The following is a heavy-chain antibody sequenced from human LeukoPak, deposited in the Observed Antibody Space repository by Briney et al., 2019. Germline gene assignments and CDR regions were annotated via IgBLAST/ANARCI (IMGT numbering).Heavy chain of an antibody. CDR2: IYPGDSDT. V-gene: IGHV5-51*01. CDR3: ARMREELRFSEWFVLSAFDI. D-gene: IGHD3-3*01. CDR1: GYSFTSYW. Sequence: GESLKISCQGSGYSFTSYWIAWVRQMPGKGLEWMGIIYPGDSDTRYSPSFQGQVTISADKSISTAYLQWSSLRASDTAMYYCARMREELRFSEWFVLSAFDIWGQGTMVTVSS. J-gene: IGHJ3*02.